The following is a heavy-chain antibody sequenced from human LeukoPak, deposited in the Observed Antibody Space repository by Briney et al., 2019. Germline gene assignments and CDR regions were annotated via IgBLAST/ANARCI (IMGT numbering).Heavy chain of an antibody. D-gene: IGHD5-18*01. Sequence: GGSLRLSCAASGFTFSNAWMSWVRQAPGKELEWVGRIKSKNDGGTTDYAAPVKGRFTISRDDSKNTLYLQVNSLKTEDTAVYYCTTEAGYSYGYYYYYYMDVWGKGTTVTVSS. V-gene: IGHV3-15*01. CDR2: IKSKNDGGTT. CDR3: TTEAGYSYGYYYYYYMDV. CDR1: GFTFSNAW. J-gene: IGHJ6*03.